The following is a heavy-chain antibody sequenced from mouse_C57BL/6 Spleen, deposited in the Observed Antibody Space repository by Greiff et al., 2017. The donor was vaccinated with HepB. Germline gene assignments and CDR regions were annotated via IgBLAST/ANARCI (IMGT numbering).Heavy chain of an antibody. CDR1: GFSFNTYA. V-gene: IGHV10-1*01. J-gene: IGHJ3*01. CDR3: VRQETGTFAY. CDR2: IRSKSNNYAT. Sequence: DVHLVESGGGLVQPKGSLKLSCAASGFSFNTYAMNWVRQAPGKGLEWVARIRSKSNNYATYYADSVKDRFTISRDDSESMLYLQMNNLKTEDTAMYYCVRQETGTFAYWGQGTLVTVSA. D-gene: IGHD4-1*01.